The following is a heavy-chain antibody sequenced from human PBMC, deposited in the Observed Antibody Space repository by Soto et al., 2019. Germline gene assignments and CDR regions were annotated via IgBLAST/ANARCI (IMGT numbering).Heavy chain of an antibody. D-gene: IGHD3-10*01. CDR1: GGTFSSYT. J-gene: IGHJ4*02. CDR2: IIPILGIA. Sequence: QVQLVQSGAEVKKPGSSVKVSCKASGGTFSSYTISWVRQAPGQGLEWMGRIIPILGIANYAQKFQGRVTITADKSTSTAYMELSSLRAEDTAVYYCDLWFGEPFDYWGQGTLVTVSS. V-gene: IGHV1-69*02. CDR3: DLWFGEPFDY.